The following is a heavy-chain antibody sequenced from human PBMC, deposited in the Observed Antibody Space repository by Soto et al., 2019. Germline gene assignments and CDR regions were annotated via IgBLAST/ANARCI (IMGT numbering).Heavy chain of an antibody. CDR2: ISSSSSYI. CDR1: GFTFSSYS. J-gene: IGHJ6*02. Sequence: GGSLRLSCAASGFTFSSYSMNWVRQAPGKGLEWVSSISSSSSYIYYADSVKGRFTISRDNAKNSLYLQMNSLRAEDTAVYYCARVRYSSSWYHASYYYYGMDVWGQGTTVTVSS. D-gene: IGHD6-13*01. CDR3: ARVRYSSSWYHASYYYYGMDV. V-gene: IGHV3-21*01.